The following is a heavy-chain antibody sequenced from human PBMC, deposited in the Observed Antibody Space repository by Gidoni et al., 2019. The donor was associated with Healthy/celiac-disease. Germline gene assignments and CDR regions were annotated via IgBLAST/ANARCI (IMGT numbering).Heavy chain of an antibody. Sequence: QLQLQESGPGLVKPSETLSLTCTVSGGSISSSSYYWGWIRQPPGKGLEWIGSISYSGSTYYNPSLKSRVTISVDTSKNQFSLKLSSVTAADTAVYYCARHYDFWSGYYFAGYYYYGMDVWGQGTTVTVSS. J-gene: IGHJ6*02. CDR3: ARHYDFWSGYYFAGYYYYGMDV. D-gene: IGHD3-3*01. CDR1: GGSISSSSYY. V-gene: IGHV4-39*01. CDR2: ISYSGST.